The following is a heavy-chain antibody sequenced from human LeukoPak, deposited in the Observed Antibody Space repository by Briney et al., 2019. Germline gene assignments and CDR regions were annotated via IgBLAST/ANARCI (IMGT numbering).Heavy chain of an antibody. CDR1: GDSINNYY. D-gene: IGHD6-13*01. J-gene: IGHJ6*02. CDR3: ARDSSIAAAGTSNYYYYYGMDV. Sequence: PSETLSLTCTVSGDSINNYYWSWIRQPPGKGLEWIGYIYYSGSTNYNPSLKSRVTISVDTPKNQFSLKLSSVTAADTAVYYCARDSSIAAAGTSNYYYYYGMDVWGQGTTVTVSS. V-gene: IGHV4-59*01. CDR2: IYYSGST.